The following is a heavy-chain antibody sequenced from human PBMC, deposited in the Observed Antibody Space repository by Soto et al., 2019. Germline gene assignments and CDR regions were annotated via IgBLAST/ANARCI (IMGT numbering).Heavy chain of an antibody. D-gene: IGHD5-12*01. Sequence: ESGGGVVQPGRSLRLSCAASGFTFSSYAMHWVRQAPGKGLEWVAVISYDGSNKYYADSVKGRFTISRDNSKNTLYLQMNSLRAEDTAVYYCARDPQGGVATSSLNYYYGMDVWGQGTTVTVSS. CDR3: ARDPQGGVATSSLNYYYGMDV. CDR2: ISYDGSNK. J-gene: IGHJ6*02. V-gene: IGHV3-30-3*01. CDR1: GFTFSSYA.